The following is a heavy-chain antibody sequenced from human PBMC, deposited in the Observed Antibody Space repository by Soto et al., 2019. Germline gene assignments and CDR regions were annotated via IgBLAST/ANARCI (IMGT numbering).Heavy chain of an antibody. V-gene: IGHV1-24*01. Sequence: ASVKVSCKVSGYTLTELSMHWVRQAPGKGLEWMGGFDPEDGETIYAQKFQGRVTITGGTSTSTAYMELSSLRSEDTAVYYCARESWYDYVWGSYRLFDYWGQGTLVTVSS. CDR2: FDPEDGET. CDR1: GYTLTELS. J-gene: IGHJ4*02. D-gene: IGHD3-16*02. CDR3: ARESWYDYVWGSYRLFDY.